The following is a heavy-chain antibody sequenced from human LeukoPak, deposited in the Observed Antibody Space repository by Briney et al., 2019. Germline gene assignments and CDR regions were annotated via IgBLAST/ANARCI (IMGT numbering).Heavy chain of an antibody. J-gene: IGHJ4*02. Sequence: SGTLSLTCAVSGGSISTNNWWSWVRQPPGKGLEWIGEIYHSGSSNYNPSLKSPVTISVDKSKNQFSLRLSSVTAADTAVYYCAKKRNAAPYYFDCWGQGTLVTVSS. CDR3: AKKRNAAPYYFDC. V-gene: IGHV4-4*02. CDR1: GGSISTNNW. D-gene: IGHD6-25*01. CDR2: IYHSGSS.